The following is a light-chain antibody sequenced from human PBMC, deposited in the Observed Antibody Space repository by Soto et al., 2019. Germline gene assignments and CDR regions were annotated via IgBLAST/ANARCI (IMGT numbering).Light chain of an antibody. CDR2: EAT. J-gene: IGLJ2*01. V-gene: IGLV2-8*01. CDR1: SSDVGDYNY. Sequence: QSALTQPPSVSGSPGQSVTISCTGTSSDVGDYNYVSWYQHQPDKAPKLMIYEATKRPSGVPDRFSGSKSGNTASLTVSGLQAEDEADYYCSSYAGSNNFGVFGGGTKLTVL. CDR3: SSYAGSNNFGV.